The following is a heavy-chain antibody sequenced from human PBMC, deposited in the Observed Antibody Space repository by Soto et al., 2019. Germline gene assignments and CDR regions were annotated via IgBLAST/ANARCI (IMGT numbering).Heavy chain of an antibody. J-gene: IGHJ4*02. Sequence: QVQLVESGGGVVQPGRSLRLSCAASGFTFSSYGMHWVRQAPGKGLEWVAVISYDGSNKYYADSVKGRFTISRDNSKNTLYLQMNSLRAEDTAVYYCAKVAYDDYFDYWGQGTLVTVSS. V-gene: IGHV3-30*18. CDR3: AKVAYDDYFDY. D-gene: IGHD3-3*01. CDR2: ISYDGSNK. CDR1: GFTFSSYG.